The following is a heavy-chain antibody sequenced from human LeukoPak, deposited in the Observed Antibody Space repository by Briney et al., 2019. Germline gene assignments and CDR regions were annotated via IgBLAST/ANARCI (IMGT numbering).Heavy chain of an antibody. CDR1: GASLENLHW. J-gene: IGHJ4*02. Sequence: SGTLSLTCSVSGASLENLHWWTWVRQPPGQGPEWIGEVFHSGTTNDNPSLKSRVTMSADKSKNQFSLTLNSVTAADTATYYCARAGGDYMRYGGYFIDSWGQGTLVVVSS. CDR3: ARAGGDYMRYGGYFIDS. V-gene: IGHV4-4*02. D-gene: IGHD3-22*01. CDR2: VFHSGTT.